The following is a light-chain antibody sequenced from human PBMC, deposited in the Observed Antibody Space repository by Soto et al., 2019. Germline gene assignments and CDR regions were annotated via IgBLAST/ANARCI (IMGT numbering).Light chain of an antibody. J-gene: IGKJ1*01. CDR3: QQYNSYST. CDR2: DAS. Sequence: DLQMTQSPSTMSASIGHRVTMTCRASQSISTWLAWYQQKPGKAPKLLIYDASSLESGVPSRFSGSGSGTEFTLTISSLHPDDFATYYCQQYNSYSTFGQGTKVDIK. V-gene: IGKV1-5*01. CDR1: QSISTW.